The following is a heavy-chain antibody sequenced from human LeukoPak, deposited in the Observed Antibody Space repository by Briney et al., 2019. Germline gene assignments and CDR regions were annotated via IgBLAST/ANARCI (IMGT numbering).Heavy chain of an antibody. CDR1: GGSVSSGSFY. CDR3: ARGAGDY. Sequence: SETLSLTCTVSGGSVSSGSFYWSWTRQPPGKGLEWIGYIYYTGSTNYNPSLKSRVTISVDTSKNQFSLKLSSVTAADTAVYYCARGAGDYWGQGTLVTVSS. CDR2: IYYTGST. D-gene: IGHD3-10*01. J-gene: IGHJ4*02. V-gene: IGHV4-61*01.